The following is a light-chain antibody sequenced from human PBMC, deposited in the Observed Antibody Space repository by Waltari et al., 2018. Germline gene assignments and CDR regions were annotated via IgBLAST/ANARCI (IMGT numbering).Light chain of an antibody. V-gene: IGLV3-25*03. CDR3: QSADSITTFEV. J-gene: IGLJ3*02. CDR1: TLPNQY. CDR2: KDT. Sequence: SFELTQPPSVSVSPGQTAIITCSAETLPNQYTYWYQQKAGQAPVLVIFKDTERPPGIPERFSGSSSGTVVTLTITGVRTEDEADYYCQSADSITTFEVFGGGTKLTVL.